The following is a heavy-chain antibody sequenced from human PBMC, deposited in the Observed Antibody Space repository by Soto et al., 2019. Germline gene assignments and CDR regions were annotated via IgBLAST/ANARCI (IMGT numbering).Heavy chain of an antibody. CDR2: IYYSGST. CDR1: GGSISSSRYY. Sequence: QLQLQESGPGLVKPSESLCLTCAVSGGSISSSRYYWDWIRQPPGKGLEWIGSIYYSGSTYYNPSLKSRVTISVDTSKNQFSLQLSSVTAADTAVYYCARQSSGWYLFYFDYWGQGTLVTVSS. CDR3: ARQSSGWYLFYFDY. D-gene: IGHD6-19*01. J-gene: IGHJ4*02. V-gene: IGHV4-39*01.